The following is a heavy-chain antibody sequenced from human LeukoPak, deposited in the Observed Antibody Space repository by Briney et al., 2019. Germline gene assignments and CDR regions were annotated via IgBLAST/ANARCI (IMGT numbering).Heavy chain of an antibody. CDR2: INWKGGST. CDR1: GFTFDDYG. D-gene: IGHD6-6*01. J-gene: IGHJ4*02. CDR3: ARRPYSSSSHYFDY. Sequence: GGSLRLSCAASGFTFDDYGMSWVRQVPGKGLERVSGINWKGGSTVYADSVKGRFTISRDNAKNSLYLEMNSLRAEDTALYHCARRPYSSSSHYFDYWGQGTLVTVSS. V-gene: IGHV3-20*01.